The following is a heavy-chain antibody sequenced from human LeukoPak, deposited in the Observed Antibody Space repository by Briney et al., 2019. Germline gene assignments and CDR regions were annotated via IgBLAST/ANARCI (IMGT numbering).Heavy chain of an antibody. Sequence: GGSLRLSCAASGIIFSSHAMSWVRQAPGKGLEWVSLISGSGGHTFYGDSVKGRFTISRDNSNNTLYLQMNSLRAEDTAVYYCAKGGEATMRDGYNYYYYYMEVWGRGTTVTVSS. V-gene: IGHV3-23*01. CDR2: ISGSGGHT. CDR1: GIIFSSHA. J-gene: IGHJ6*03. D-gene: IGHD5-24*01. CDR3: AKGGEATMRDGYNYYYYYMEV.